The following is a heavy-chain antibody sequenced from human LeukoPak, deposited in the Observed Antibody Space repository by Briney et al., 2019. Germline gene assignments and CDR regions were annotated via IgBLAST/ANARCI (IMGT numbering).Heavy chain of an antibody. V-gene: IGHV4-59*01. D-gene: IGHD3-16*01. J-gene: IGHJ6*02. Sequence: SETLSLTCTVSGVSISSYYWSWIRQPPGKGLEWIAYIYYSGSTSYNPYLKSRVTISVDTSKNQFSLKLNSVTAADPAVYYCARELGLTGMDVWGQGTTVTVSS. CDR3: ARELGLTGMDV. CDR2: IYYSGST. CDR1: GVSISSYY.